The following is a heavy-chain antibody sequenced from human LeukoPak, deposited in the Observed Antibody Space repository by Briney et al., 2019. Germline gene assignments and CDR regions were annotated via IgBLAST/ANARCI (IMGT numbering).Heavy chain of an antibody. J-gene: IGHJ4*02. D-gene: IGHD6-13*01. V-gene: IGHV3-23*01. Sequence: PSETLSLTCAVYGGSFSGYYWSWVRQAPGKGLEWVSAISGSGGSTYYADSVKGRFTISRDNSKNTLYLQMNSLRAEDTAVYYCAKDSAAGTPDNWGQGTLVTVSS. CDR1: GGSFSGYY. CDR2: ISGSGGST. CDR3: AKDSAAGTPDN.